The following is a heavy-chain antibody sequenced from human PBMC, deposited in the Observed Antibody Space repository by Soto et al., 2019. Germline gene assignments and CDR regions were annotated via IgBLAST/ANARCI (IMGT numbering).Heavy chain of an antibody. D-gene: IGHD4-4*01. CDR2: ISYDGSNK. CDR1: GFTFSSYA. J-gene: IGHJ6*02. CDR3: ARDLLHSNYAPSYYYYYGMDV. Sequence: PGGSLRLSCAASGFTFSSYAMHWVRQAPGKGLEWVAVISYDGSNKYYADSVKGRFTISRDNSKNTLYLQMNSLRAEDTAVYYCARDLLHSNYAPSYYYYYGMDVWGQGTTVTVSS. V-gene: IGHV3-30-3*01.